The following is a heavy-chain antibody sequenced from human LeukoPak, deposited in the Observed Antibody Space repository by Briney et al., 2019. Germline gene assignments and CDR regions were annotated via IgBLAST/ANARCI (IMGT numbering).Heavy chain of an antibody. CDR1: GFTVSSNY. J-gene: IGHJ4*02. V-gene: IGHV3-53*01. CDR2: IYSGGST. Sequence: GGSLRLSCAASGFTVSSNYMSWVRQAPGKGLEWVSVIYSGGSTYYADSVKGRFTLSRDNSKNTLYLQMNSLRAEDTAVYYCAGAGKGVAAAGYYFDYWGQGTLVTVSS. D-gene: IGHD6-13*01. CDR3: AGAGKGVAAAGYYFDY.